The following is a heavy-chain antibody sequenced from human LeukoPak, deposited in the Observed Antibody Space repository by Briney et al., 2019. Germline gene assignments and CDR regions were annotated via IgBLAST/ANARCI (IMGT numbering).Heavy chain of an antibody. CDR3: ARGPLHRDFWSGYYRGGFDY. Sequence: PSETLSLTCAVYGGSFSGYYWSWIRQPPGKGLEWIGEINHSGSTNYNPSLKSRVTISVDTSKNQFSLKLSSVTAADTAVYYCARGPLHRDFWSGYYRGGFDYWGQGTLVTVSS. CDR2: INHSGST. CDR1: GGSFSGYY. D-gene: IGHD3-3*01. J-gene: IGHJ4*02. V-gene: IGHV4-34*01.